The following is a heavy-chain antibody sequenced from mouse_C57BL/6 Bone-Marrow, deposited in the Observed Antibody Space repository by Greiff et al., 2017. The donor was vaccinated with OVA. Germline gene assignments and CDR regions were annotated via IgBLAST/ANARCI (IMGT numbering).Heavy chain of an antibody. CDR2: ISSGGSYT. J-gene: IGHJ4*01. D-gene: IGHD1-1*01. V-gene: IGHV5-6*01. Sequence: EVHLVESGGDLVKPGGSLKLSCAASGFTFSSYGMSWVRQTPDKRLEWVATISSGGSYTYYPDSVKGRFTISRDNAKNTLYLQMSSLKSEDTAMYYCARYYYGSSSLCAMDYWGQGTSVTVSS. CDR3: ARYYYGSSSLCAMDY. CDR1: GFTFSSYG.